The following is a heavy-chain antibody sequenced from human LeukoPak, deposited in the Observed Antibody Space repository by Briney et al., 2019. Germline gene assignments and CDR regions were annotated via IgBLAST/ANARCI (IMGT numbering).Heavy chain of an antibody. CDR1: GYTFTHHG. D-gene: IGHD6-19*01. J-gene: IGHJ2*01. CDR3: ARDPSNTSGWYQYFDA. Sequence: ASVRVFCKASGYTFTHHGIAWIRQAPGQGLEWLGWISCYNGETIYAQKFQGRVTLTTEKSTSTVYMELRSLTSDDTAVYYCARDPSNTSGWYQYFDAWGRGTLVSVSS. V-gene: IGHV1-18*01. CDR2: ISCYNGET.